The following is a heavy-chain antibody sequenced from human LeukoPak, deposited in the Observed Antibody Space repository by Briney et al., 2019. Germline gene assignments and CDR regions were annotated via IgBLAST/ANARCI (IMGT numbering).Heavy chain of an antibody. CDR1: GGSFSGYY. CDR3: ARGGRGTAMVS. Sequence: SETLSLTCAVYGGSFSGYYWSWNRQPPGKGLEWIGEINHSGSTNYNPSLRSRVTISVDTSKNQFSLKLSSVTAADTAVYYCARGGRGTAMVSWGQGTLVTVSS. D-gene: IGHD5-18*01. V-gene: IGHV4-34*01. CDR2: INHSGST. J-gene: IGHJ4*02.